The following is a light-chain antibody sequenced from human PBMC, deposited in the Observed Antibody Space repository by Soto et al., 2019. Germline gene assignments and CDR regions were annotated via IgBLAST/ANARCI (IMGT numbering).Light chain of an antibody. J-gene: IGLJ2*01. CDR1: SSDVGGYNY. V-gene: IGLV2-8*01. Sequence: QSVLTQPPSASGSPGQSVTISCTGTSSDVGGYNYVSWYQQHPGKAPKLIIYEVTKRPSGVPDRFSGSKSGNTASLTVSGLHTDDEADYYCSSFGGSNDVLFGGGTKLTVL. CDR3: SSFGGSNDVL. CDR2: EVT.